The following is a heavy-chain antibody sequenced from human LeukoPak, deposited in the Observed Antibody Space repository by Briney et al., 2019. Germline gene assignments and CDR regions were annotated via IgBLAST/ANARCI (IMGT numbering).Heavy chain of an antibody. Sequence: ASVKVSCKASGYTFTSYAMNWVRQAPGQGLEWMGWIITNTGNPTYAQGFTGRFVFSLDTSVSTAYLQISSLKAEDTAVYYCARDYRVAGTIPLYGMDVWGQGTTVTVSS. CDR1: GYTFTSYA. V-gene: IGHV7-4-1*02. D-gene: IGHD6-19*01. CDR3: ARDYRVAGTIPLYGMDV. CDR2: IITNTGNP. J-gene: IGHJ6*02.